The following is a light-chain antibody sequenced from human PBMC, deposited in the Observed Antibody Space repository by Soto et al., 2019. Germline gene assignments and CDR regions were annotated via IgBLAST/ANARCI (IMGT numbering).Light chain of an antibody. V-gene: IGKV3-15*01. Sequence: IVLTQSPGTLSLSPGERATLSCRASQSVSSNLAWYQQKPGQAPRLLIYGASTRATGIPARFSGSGSGTEFTLTISSLQSEDLADYYCQQYNNWPPITFGQGTRLEIK. J-gene: IGKJ5*01. CDR1: QSVSSN. CDR3: QQYNNWPPIT. CDR2: GAS.